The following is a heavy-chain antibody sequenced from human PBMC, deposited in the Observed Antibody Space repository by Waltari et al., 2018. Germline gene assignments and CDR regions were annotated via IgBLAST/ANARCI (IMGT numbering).Heavy chain of an antibody. J-gene: IGHJ4*02. CDR2: IYYSGST. CDR3: AAGGVYYDILTGYSNSFDY. D-gene: IGHD3-9*01. Sequence: QVQLQESGPGLVKPSETLSLTCTVSGGSISSHYWSWIRQPPGTGLEWIGYIYYSGSTNYNPSLKSRVTISVDTSKNQFSLKLSSVTAADTAVYYCAAGGVYYDILTGYSNSFDYWGQGTLVTVSS. V-gene: IGHV4-59*11. CDR1: GGSISSHY.